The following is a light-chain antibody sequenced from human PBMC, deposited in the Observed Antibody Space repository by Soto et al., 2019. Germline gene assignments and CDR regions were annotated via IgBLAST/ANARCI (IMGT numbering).Light chain of an antibody. V-gene: IGLV2-18*02. Sequence: QSALAQPRSVSGSPGQTVAISSTGTSSDVGSYNRVSWYQQPPGTAPKLMIYEVSNRPSGVPDRFSGSKSGNTASLTISGLQAEDEADYYCSSFTSSDTDVFGTGTKVTVL. J-gene: IGLJ1*01. CDR2: EVS. CDR1: SSDVGSYNR. CDR3: SSFTSSDTDV.